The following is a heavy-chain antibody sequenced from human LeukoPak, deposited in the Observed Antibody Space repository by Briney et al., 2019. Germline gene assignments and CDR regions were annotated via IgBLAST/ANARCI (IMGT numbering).Heavy chain of an antibody. D-gene: IGHD3-22*01. J-gene: IGHJ4*02. CDR2: INPSGGST. CDR3: ARDRGITMILGY. Sequence: ASVKVSCKASGYTFTSYYMHWVRQAPGQGLEWMGIINPSGGSTSYAQKFQGRVTMTRDTSTSTVYMEQSSLRSEDTAVYFCARDRGITMILGYWGQGTLVTVSS. V-gene: IGHV1-46*01. CDR1: GYTFTSYY.